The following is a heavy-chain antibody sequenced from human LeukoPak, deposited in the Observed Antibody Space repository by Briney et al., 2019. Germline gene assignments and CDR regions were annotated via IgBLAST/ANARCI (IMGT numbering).Heavy chain of an antibody. V-gene: IGHV4-59*01. Sequence: KPSETLPLTCTVSGGSISSYYWSWIRQPPGKGLEWIGYIYYSGSTNYNPSLKSRVTISVDTSKNQFSLKLSSVTAADTAVYYCARNAYNYYGSGSYIDYWGQGTLVTVSS. CDR1: GGSISSYY. D-gene: IGHD3-10*01. CDR2: IYYSGST. J-gene: IGHJ4*02. CDR3: ARNAYNYYGSGSYIDY.